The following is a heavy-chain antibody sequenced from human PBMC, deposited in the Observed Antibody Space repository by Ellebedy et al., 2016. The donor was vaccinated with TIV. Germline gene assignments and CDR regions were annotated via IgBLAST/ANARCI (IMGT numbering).Heavy chain of an antibody. J-gene: IGHJ6*03. Sequence: SETLSLXXIVSGDSITNGYYYWTWIRQTAEKGLEWIRRISTSGSAIYNPSLESRVTMSDDTSKNQFSLKVNSVTAADTAVYYCARGEVVMDVWGRGTSVTVSS. D-gene: IGHD1-26*01. CDR2: ISTSGSA. CDR1: GDSITNGYYY. CDR3: ARGEVVMDV. V-gene: IGHV4-61*02.